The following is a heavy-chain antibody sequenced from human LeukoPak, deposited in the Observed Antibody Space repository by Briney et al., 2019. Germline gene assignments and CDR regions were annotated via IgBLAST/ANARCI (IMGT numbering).Heavy chain of an antibody. CDR2: INPSGGST. J-gene: IGHJ6*02. D-gene: IGHD3-10*01. V-gene: IGHV1-46*01. CDR1: GYTFTSYY. CDR3: ARVDGSGSYPYYYGMDV. Sequence: GASVKVSCKASGYTFTSYYMHWLRQAPGQGLEWMGIINPSGGSTSYAQKFQGRVTMTRDTSTSTVYMELSSLRSEDTAVYYCARVDGSGSYPYYYGMDVWGQGTTVTVSS.